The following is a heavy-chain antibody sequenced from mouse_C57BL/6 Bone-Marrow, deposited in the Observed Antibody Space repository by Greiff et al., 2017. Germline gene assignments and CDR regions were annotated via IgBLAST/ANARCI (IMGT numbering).Heavy chain of an antibody. CDR1: GYTFTSYW. D-gene: IGHD1-1*01. V-gene: IGHV1-50*01. J-gene: IGHJ4*01. Sequence: QVQLQQPGAELVKPGASVKLSCKASGYTFTSYWMQWVKQRPGQGLEWIGEIDPSDSYTNYNQKFKGKATLTVDTSSSTAYMQLSSLTSEDSAVYYCANGVVVDYAMDYWGQGTSVTVSS. CDR3: ANGVVVDYAMDY. CDR2: IDPSDSYT.